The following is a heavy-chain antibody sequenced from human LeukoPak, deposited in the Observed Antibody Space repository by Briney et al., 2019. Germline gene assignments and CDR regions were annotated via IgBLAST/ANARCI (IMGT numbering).Heavy chain of an antibody. D-gene: IGHD1-26*01. J-gene: IGHJ4*02. Sequence: PGGSLRLSCAASGFTFSSYGMHWVGQAPGKGLEWVAVIRYDGSDQYYADSVKGRFTISRDNSKTTLYLQMNSLRAEDTAVYYCARDYSGNFDYWGQGTLVTVSS. CDR3: ARDYSGNFDY. CDR1: GFTFSSYG. V-gene: IGHV3-33*01. CDR2: IRYDGSDQ.